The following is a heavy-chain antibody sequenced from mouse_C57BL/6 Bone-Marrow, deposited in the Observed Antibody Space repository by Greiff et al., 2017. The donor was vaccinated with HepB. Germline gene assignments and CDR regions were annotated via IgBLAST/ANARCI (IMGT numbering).Heavy chain of an antibody. CDR2: IDPENGDT. CDR3: ARDGCSRRWYFDV. V-gene: IGHV14-4*01. CDR1: GFNIKDDY. Sequence: VQLQQSGAELVRPGASVKLSCTASGFNIKDDYMHWVKQRPEQGLEWIGWIDPENGDTEYASKFQGKATITADTSSNTASLQLSSLTSEDTAVYYAARDGCSRRWYFDVWGTGTTVTVSS. D-gene: IGHD1-1*01. J-gene: IGHJ1*03.